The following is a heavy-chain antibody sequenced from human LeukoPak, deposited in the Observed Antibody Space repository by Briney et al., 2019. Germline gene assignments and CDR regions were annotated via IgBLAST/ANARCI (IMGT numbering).Heavy chain of an antibody. CDR1: GFTFDDYG. CDR2: INWNGGST. V-gene: IGHV3-20*01. D-gene: IGHD3-22*01. J-gene: IGHJ4*02. Sequence: GGSLRLSCAASGFTFDDYGMSWVRQAPGKGLEWVSGINWNGGSTGYADSVKGRFTISRDNAKNSLYLQMNSLRAEDTALYHCARVGYDSSGHQTYYFDYWGQGTLVTVSS. CDR3: ARVGYDSSGHQTYYFDY.